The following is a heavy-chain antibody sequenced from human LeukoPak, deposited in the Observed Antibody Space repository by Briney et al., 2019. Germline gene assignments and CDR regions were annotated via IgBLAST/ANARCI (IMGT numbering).Heavy chain of an antibody. J-gene: IGHJ4*02. CDR2: MNPNSGNT. CDR1: GYTFTSYD. D-gene: IGHD2-2*01. Sequence: ASVKVSCKASGYTFTSYDINWVRQATGQGLEWMGWMNPNSGNTGYAQKFQGRVTMTGDTSITTAYMELSSLMSEDTAVYYCARAIRNQLLSDYWGQGTLVTVSS. V-gene: IGHV1-8*01. CDR3: ARAIRNQLLSDY.